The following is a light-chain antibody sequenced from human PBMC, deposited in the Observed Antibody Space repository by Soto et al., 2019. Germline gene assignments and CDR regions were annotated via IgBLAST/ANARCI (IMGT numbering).Light chain of an antibody. Sequence: QSVLTQPRSAPGSPGQSVAISCTGTTTDVGGYNYVSWYQQHPGKAPKLMTYEVNKRPSGVPDRFSGSKSGNTASLTVSGLQAEDDADYYCSSYAGSRNVFGTGSKVSV. V-gene: IGLV2-8*01. CDR1: TTDVGGYNY. CDR3: SSYAGSRNV. CDR2: EVN. J-gene: IGLJ1*01.